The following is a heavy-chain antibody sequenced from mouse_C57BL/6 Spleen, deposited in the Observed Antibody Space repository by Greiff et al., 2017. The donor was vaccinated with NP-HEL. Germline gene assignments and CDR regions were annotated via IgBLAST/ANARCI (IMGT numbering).Heavy chain of an antibody. D-gene: IGHD2-1*01. V-gene: IGHV1-50*01. Sequence: QVQLQQPGAELVKPGASVKLSCKASGYTFTSYWMQWVKQRPGQGLEWIGEIDPSDSYTNYNQKFKGKATLTVDTSSSTAYMQLSSLTSEDSAVYYCARGEGLYGNSFAYWGQGTLVTVSA. CDR3: ARGEGLYGNSFAY. J-gene: IGHJ3*01. CDR1: GYTFTSYW. CDR2: IDPSDSYT.